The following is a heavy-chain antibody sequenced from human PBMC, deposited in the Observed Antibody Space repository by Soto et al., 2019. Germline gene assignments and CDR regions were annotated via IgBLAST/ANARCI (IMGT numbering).Heavy chain of an antibody. V-gene: IGHV3-53*01. CDR1: GFTVSSNY. D-gene: IGHD5-18*01. Sequence: EVQLVESGGGLIQPGGSLRLSCAASGFTVSSNYMSWVRQAPGKGLEWVSAIYSGGSTYYADSVKGRFTISRDNSKNTLYLQMNSLRAEDTAVYYCAREYSYGYYYYYAMDGWGQGTTVTVSS. J-gene: IGHJ6*02. CDR3: AREYSYGYYYYYAMDG. CDR2: IYSGGST.